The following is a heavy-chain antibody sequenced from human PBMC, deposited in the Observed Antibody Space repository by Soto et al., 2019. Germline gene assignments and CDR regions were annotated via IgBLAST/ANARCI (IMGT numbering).Heavy chain of an antibody. J-gene: IGHJ4*02. D-gene: IGHD4-17*01. CDR3: ARLDTVTRAFDY. CDR2: IYWDDDK. CDR1: GFSLSTSGVG. Sequence: QITLKESGPTLVKPTQTLTLTCTFSGFSLSTSGVGVGWIRQPPGKALEWLALIYWDDDKRYSPSLKSRLTITKDTSKNQVVLTTTNMDPVDTARYYCARLDTVTRAFDYWGQGTLVTVSS. V-gene: IGHV2-5*02.